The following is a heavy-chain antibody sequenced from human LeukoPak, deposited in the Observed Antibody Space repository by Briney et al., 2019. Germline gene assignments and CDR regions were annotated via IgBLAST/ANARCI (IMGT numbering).Heavy chain of an antibody. CDR2: INWNGGST. CDR1: GFTFDDYG. J-gene: IGHJ6*03. CDR3: ARGSGYCSGGSCAHRDYYMDV. V-gene: IGHV3-20*04. Sequence: GGSLRLSCAASGFTFDDYGMSWVRHAPGKGLEWVSGINWNGGSTGYADSVKGRFTISRDNAKNSLYLQMNSLRAEDTALYYCARGSGYCSGGSCAHRDYYMDVWGKGTTVTVSS. D-gene: IGHD2-15*01.